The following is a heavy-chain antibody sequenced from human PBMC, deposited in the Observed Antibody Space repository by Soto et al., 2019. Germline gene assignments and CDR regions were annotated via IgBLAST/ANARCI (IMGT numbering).Heavy chain of an antibody. CDR1: GYTFTGYY. CDR3: APTDIAAHPVAPHY. J-gene: IGHJ4*02. D-gene: IGHD6-13*01. Sequence: GASVKVSCKASGYTFTGYYMHWVRQAPGQGLEWMGWINPNSGGTNYAQKFQGRVTMTRDTSISTAYMELSRLRSDDTAVYYCAPTDIAAHPVAPHYWGQGTLVTVSS. V-gene: IGHV1-2*02. CDR2: INPNSGGT.